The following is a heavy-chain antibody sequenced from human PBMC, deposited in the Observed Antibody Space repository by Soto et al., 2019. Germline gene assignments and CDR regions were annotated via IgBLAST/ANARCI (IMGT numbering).Heavy chain of an antibody. J-gene: IGHJ4*02. CDR3: ARLHPFRSAH. CDR2: IEYSGSY. Sequence: SETLSLTCTVSGDSISSGDYYWSWIRQPPGQGLEWIGYIEYSGSYYHTPSLTGRVSMSRDTAKSQFSLQLTSVTAADTALYYCARLHPFRSAHWGQGILVTVS. CDR1: GDSISSGDYY. V-gene: IGHV4-30-4*01.